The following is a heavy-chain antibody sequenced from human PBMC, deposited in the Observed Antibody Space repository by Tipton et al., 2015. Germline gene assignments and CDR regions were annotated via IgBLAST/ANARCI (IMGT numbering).Heavy chain of an antibody. CDR3: ARIGPGSGWYDY. V-gene: IGHV1-69*01. Sequence: QLVQSGPEVKKPGSSVKVSCKASGGTFSRYGISWVRQAPGQGLEWMGGIIPIIGAADHEQKFQGRVTITADESTNTAYMELSSLRSEDTAVYYCARIGPGSGWYDYWGQGTLVTVSS. J-gene: IGHJ4*02. CDR1: GGTFSRYG. CDR2: IIPIIGAA. D-gene: IGHD6-19*01.